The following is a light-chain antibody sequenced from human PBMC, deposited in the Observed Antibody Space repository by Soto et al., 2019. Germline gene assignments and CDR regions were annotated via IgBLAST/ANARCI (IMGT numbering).Light chain of an antibody. Sequence: QSALTQPASVSGSPGQSITLSCSGTSSDVGAYNYVSWYQQHPGKAPKLLIYEVSNRPSGVSPRFSGSKSGNTASLTISGLQADDEADYYCTSYTTTSSLGVFGGGTQLTVL. CDR1: SSDVGAYNY. J-gene: IGLJ2*01. CDR2: EVS. CDR3: TSYTTTSSLGV. V-gene: IGLV2-14*01.